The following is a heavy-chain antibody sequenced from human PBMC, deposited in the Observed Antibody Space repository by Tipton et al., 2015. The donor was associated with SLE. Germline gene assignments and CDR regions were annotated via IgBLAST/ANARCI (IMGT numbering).Heavy chain of an antibody. CDR2: IYTSGST. J-gene: IGHJ4*02. D-gene: IGHD6-13*01. Sequence: TLSLTCTVSGGSISSYYWSWIRQPAGKGLEWIGRIYTSGSTNYNPSLKSRVTMSVGTSKNQFSLKLSSVTAADTAVYYCARVTHSSSWVPYYFDYWGQGTLVTVSS. V-gene: IGHV4-4*07. CDR3: ARVTHSSSWVPYYFDY. CDR1: GGSISSYY.